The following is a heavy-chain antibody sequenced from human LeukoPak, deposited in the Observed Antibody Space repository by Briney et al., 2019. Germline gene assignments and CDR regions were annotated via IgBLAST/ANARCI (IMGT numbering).Heavy chain of an antibody. J-gene: IGHJ4*02. D-gene: IGHD6-13*01. V-gene: IGHV1-69*13. CDR2: IIPIFGTA. CDR3: ARAPDPYSSSWFDY. CDR1: GGTFSSYA. Sequence: ASVKVSCKASGGTFSSYAISWVRQAPGQGLEWMGGIIPIFGTANYAQKFQGRVTITADESTSTAYMELSSLRSEDTAVYYCARAPDPYSSSWFDYWGQGTLVTVSS.